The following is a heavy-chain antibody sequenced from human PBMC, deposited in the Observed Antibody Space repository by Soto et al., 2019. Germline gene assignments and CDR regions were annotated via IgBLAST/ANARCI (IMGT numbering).Heavy chain of an antibody. Sequence: PGGSLRLSCAASGFSFSTYGMHWVRQAPGKGLEWVAFISNDGSNKYYADSVKGRFTISRDNSKNTLYLQMNSLRAEDTAVYYCAKDFLGHTVLRYFQHWGQGTLVTVSS. CDR2: ISNDGSNK. CDR1: GFSFSTYG. D-gene: IGHD4-17*01. V-gene: IGHV3-30*18. CDR3: AKDFLGHTVLRYFQH. J-gene: IGHJ1*01.